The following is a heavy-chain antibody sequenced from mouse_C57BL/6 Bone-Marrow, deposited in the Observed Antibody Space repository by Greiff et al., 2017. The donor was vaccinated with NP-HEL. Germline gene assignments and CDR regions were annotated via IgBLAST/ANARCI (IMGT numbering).Heavy chain of an antibody. CDR1: GYTFTSYW. Sequence: QVQLQQPGAELVKPGASVKMSCKASGYTFTSYWITWVKQRPGQGLEWIGDIYPGSGSTNYNEKFKSKATLTVDTSFSTAYMQLSSLTSEDSAVYYCARERDGYYYAMDYWGQGTSVTVSS. CDR2: IYPGSGST. D-gene: IGHD2-3*01. V-gene: IGHV1-55*01. CDR3: ARERDGYYYAMDY. J-gene: IGHJ4*01.